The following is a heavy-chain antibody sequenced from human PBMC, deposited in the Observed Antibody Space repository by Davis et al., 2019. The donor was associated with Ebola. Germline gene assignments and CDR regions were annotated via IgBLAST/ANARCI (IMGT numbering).Heavy chain of an antibody. CDR2: ITGSGRCT. CDR3: AKHTMTVVVIDNFDS. J-gene: IGHJ4*02. D-gene: IGHD3-22*01. Sequence: GGSLRLSCAASGFTSRDYAMSWVRQAPGKGLEWVSAITGSGRCTYYADPVKGRFTISRDNSNNTLFLQMNSLRPEDTAVYYCAKHTMTVVVIDNFDSWGQGTLVTVSS. V-gene: IGHV3-23*01. CDR1: GFTSRDYA.